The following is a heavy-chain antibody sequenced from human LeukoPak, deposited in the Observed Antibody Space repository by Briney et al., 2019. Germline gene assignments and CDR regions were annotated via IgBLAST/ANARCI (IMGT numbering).Heavy chain of an antibody. CDR1: GFTFSSYG. CDR3: ARALYDYVWGSYRPEYYFDY. V-gene: IGHV3-30*02. Sequence: GGSLRLSCAASGFTFSSYGMHWVRQAPGKGLEWVAFIRYDGSNKYYADSVKGRFTISRDNAKNSLYLQMNSLRAEDTAVYYCARALYDYVWGSYRPEYYFDYWGQGTLVTVSS. J-gene: IGHJ4*02. D-gene: IGHD3-16*02. CDR2: IRYDGSNK.